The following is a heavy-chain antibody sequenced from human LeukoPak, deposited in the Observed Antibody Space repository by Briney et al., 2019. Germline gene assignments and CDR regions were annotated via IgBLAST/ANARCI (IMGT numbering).Heavy chain of an antibody. CDR2: ISSDGGKK. CDR1: GFTLSSHG. V-gene: IGHV3-30*03. CDR3: ARDRAWDYLDS. D-gene: IGHD1-26*01. J-gene: IGHJ4*02. Sequence: GGSLRLSCVVSGFTLSSHGMHWVRQAPGKGLEWVAVISSDGGKKSYADSVKGRFAISRDNSKNTLYLQMDSLRVEDTAIYYCARDRAWDYLDSWDQGPLVTVSS.